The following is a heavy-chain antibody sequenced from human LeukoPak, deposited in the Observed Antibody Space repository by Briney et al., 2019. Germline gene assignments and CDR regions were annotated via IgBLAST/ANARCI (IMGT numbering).Heavy chain of an antibody. CDR1: GFTFSSYA. J-gene: IGHJ4*02. D-gene: IGHD3-3*01. Sequence: GGSLRLSCAASGFTFSSYAMSWVRQAPGKGLEWVSAISGSGGSTYYADSVKGRFTISRDNAKNSLYLQMNSLRAEDTAVYYCARLLRFLEWLDYWGQGTLVTVSS. CDR3: ARLLRFLEWLDY. CDR2: ISGSGGST. V-gene: IGHV3-23*01.